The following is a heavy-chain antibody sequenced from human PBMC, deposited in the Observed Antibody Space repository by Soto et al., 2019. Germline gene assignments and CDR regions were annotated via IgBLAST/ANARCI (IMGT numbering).Heavy chain of an antibody. J-gene: IGHJ4*02. D-gene: IGHD6-19*01. CDR2: IYWDDDN. CDR3: AHGSGWLFDF. Sequence: QITLKESGPTLVKPTQTLTLTCTFSGFSLTSNAVGVGWFRQPPGKALEWLALIYWDDDNHYSPSLKSRLTSTKDTSKNQVVRIMTNMDPVDTATYYCAHGSGWLFDFWGQGTLVTVSS. V-gene: IGHV2-5*02. CDR1: GFSLTSNAVG.